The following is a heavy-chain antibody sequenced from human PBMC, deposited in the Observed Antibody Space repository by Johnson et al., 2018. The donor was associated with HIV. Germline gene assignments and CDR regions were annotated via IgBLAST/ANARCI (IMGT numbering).Heavy chain of an antibody. V-gene: IGHV3-30*18. CDR3: AKERQLVRAFDI. D-gene: IGHD6-6*01. J-gene: IGHJ3*02. Sequence: QVTLVESGGGVVQPGRSLRLSCVASGFTFSSYGMHWVRQAPGKGLEWVTIISYDGSNKYYADSVKGRFTTSRDNSKNTLYLQMSSLRTEDTAVYYCAKERQLVRAFDIWGQGTMVTVSS. CDR2: ISYDGSNK. CDR1: GFTFSSYG.